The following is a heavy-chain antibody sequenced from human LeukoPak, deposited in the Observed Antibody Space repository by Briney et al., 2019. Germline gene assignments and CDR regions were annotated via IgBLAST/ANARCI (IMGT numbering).Heavy chain of an antibody. V-gene: IGHV4-59*08. J-gene: IGHJ6*03. CDR3: AAGSRPYYFYYMAV. CDR1: GGSIKTYY. CDR2: MSYSGTS. Sequence: SETLSLTCTVSGGSIKTYYWSWSRQSPGKGLEWIGSMSYSGTSNYIPSLKSRVSMIIDISKNQFSLKLTSVTAADTALYFCAAGSRPYYFYYMAVWGTGTTVTVSS.